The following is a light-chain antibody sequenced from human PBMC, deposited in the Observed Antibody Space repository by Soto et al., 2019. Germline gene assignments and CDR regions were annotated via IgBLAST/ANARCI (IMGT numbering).Light chain of an antibody. CDR3: QQRSNWPSSS. CDR1: QSVSSY. J-gene: IGKJ2*01. Sequence: EIVLTQSPATLSLSPGERATLSCRASQSVSSYLAWYQQKPGQAPRLLIYDASNRATGIPARFSGSGSGTDLTLTISSLEPEDFAVYYWQQRSNWPSSSFGQGTKLEIK. CDR2: DAS. V-gene: IGKV3-11*01.